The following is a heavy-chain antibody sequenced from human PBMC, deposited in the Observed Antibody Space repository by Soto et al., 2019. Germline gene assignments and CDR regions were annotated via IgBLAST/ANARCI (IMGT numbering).Heavy chain of an antibody. V-gene: IGHV1-69*06. CDR2: IIPIFGTA. CDR3: ARVRIAVAGYYYYGMDV. J-gene: IGHJ6*02. D-gene: IGHD6-19*01. Sequence: QVQLVQSGAEVKKPGSSVKVSCKASGGTFSSYAISWVRQAPGQGLEWMGGIIPIFGTANYAQKFQGRVTITADKSTSTAYMELSSLRSEDTGVYYCARVRIAVAGYYYYGMDVWGQGTTVTVSS. CDR1: GGTFSSYA.